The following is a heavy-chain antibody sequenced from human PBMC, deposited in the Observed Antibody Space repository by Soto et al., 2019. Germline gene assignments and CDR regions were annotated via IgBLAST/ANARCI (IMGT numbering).Heavy chain of an antibody. V-gene: IGHV1-2*02. CDR3: ARDLVGGSGSYSLHYYYYGMDV. CDR2: INPKSGGT. CDR1: GYTFTGYY. D-gene: IGHD1-26*01. Sequence: GASVKVSCKASGYTFTGYYMHWVRQAPGQGLEWMGWINPKSGGTNDAQKFQGRVTMTKDTSISKAYMELSRLRSDDTAVYYCARDLVGGSGSYSLHYYYYGMDVWGQGTTVTVSS. J-gene: IGHJ6*02.